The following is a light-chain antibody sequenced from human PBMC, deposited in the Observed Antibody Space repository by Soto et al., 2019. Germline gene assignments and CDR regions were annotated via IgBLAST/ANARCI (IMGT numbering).Light chain of an antibody. CDR1: QTVSRTF. V-gene: IGKV3-20*01. CDR2: GAS. Sequence: EIVLTQSPGTLSLSPGERATLSCRASQTVSRTFLGWYQQKPGQAPRPLIHGASSRATGIPDRFSGSGSGTDFTLTINRLEAEDFAVYYCQQYASTPWTFGQGTKVEIK. CDR3: QQYASTPWT. J-gene: IGKJ1*01.